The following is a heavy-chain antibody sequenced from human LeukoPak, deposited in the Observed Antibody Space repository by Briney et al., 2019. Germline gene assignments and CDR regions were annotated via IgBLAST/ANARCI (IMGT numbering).Heavy chain of an antibody. CDR2: IYYSGST. CDR3: ARLGWAYDISTGYLEH. CDR1: GASINSYY. J-gene: IGHJ1*01. D-gene: IGHD3-9*01. Sequence: SETLSLTCTVSGASINSYYWSWIRQPPGKGLEWIGYIYYSGSTNYNPSLKSRVTISVDTSKNQFSLKLSSVTAADTAVYFCARLGWAYDISTGYLEHWGQGTLVTVSS. V-gene: IGHV4-59*08.